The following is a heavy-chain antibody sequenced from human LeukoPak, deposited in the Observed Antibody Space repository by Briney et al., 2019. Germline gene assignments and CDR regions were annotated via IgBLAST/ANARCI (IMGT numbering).Heavy chain of an antibody. Sequence: PSETLSLTCAVYGGSFSGYYWSWIRQPPGKGLEWIGEINHSGSTNYNPSLKSRVTISVDTSKNQFSLKLSSVTAADTAVYYCARHGGLLWFGEPDAFDIWGQGTMVTVSS. J-gene: IGHJ3*02. CDR3: ARHGGLLWFGEPDAFDI. CDR1: GGSFSGYY. CDR2: INHSGST. D-gene: IGHD3-10*01. V-gene: IGHV4-34*01.